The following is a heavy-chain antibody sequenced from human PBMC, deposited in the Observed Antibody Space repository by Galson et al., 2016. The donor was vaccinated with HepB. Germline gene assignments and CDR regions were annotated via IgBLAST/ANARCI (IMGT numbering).Heavy chain of an antibody. CDR2: IVPMLQMT. CDR1: GGTFSTYT. J-gene: IGHJ6*04. Sequence: SVKVSCKASGGTFSTYTFSWVRQAPGQGFEWLGRIVPMLQMTTYEQSLQGRVTITADTSSNKAYMELTSLSSNDTAVYYCARHIGHKSYLDVWGTGTMVTVSS. CDR3: ARHIGHKSYLDV. V-gene: IGHV1-69*02. D-gene: IGHD2-21*01.